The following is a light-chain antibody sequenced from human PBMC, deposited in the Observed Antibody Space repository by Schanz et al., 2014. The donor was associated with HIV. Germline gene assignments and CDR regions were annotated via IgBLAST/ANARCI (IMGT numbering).Light chain of an antibody. V-gene: IGKV3-20*01. CDR2: GAS. Sequence: EIVLTQSPGSLSLSPGGRATLSCGASQRLSSSYLAWYQQKRDQPPRLVISGASTRAAGIPDRFSGSGSGTDFTLTISRLEPEDFAVYYCQQYGSSPQLTFGGGTKVEIK. CDR1: QRLSSSY. J-gene: IGKJ4*01. CDR3: QQYGSSPQLT.